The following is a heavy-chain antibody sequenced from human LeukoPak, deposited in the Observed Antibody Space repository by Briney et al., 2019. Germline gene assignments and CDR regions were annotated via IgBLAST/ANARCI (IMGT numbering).Heavy chain of an antibody. CDR1: GGSFSGYY. CDR3: ARRTGTTLGY. Sequence: SETLSLTCAVYGGSFSGYYWSWIRQPPGKGLEWIGEINHSGSTNYNPSLKSRVTISVDTSKNQFSPKLSSVTAADTAVYYCARRTGTTLGYWGQGTLVTVSS. J-gene: IGHJ4*02. V-gene: IGHV4-34*01. D-gene: IGHD1-7*01. CDR2: INHSGST.